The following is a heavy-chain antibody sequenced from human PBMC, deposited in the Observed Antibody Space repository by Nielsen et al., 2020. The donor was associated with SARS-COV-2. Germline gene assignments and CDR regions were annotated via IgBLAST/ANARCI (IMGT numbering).Heavy chain of an antibody. Sequence: KVSCKGSGYSFTSYWIGWVRQMPGKGLEWMGIIYPGDSDTRYSPSFQGQVTISADKSISTAYLQWSSLKASDTAMYYCARLLGYCTNGVCCPGYYYYGMDVWGQGTTVTVSS. CDR2: IYPGDSDT. CDR1: GYSFTSYW. D-gene: IGHD2-8*01. J-gene: IGHJ6*02. CDR3: ARLLGYCTNGVCCPGYYYYGMDV. V-gene: IGHV5-51*01.